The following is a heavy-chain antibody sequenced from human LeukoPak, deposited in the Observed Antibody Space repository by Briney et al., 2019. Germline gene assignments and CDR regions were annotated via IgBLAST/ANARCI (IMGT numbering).Heavy chain of an antibody. J-gene: IGHJ4*02. CDR1: GFTFSSHW. CDR2: IKDDETEN. Sequence: TGGSLRLSCAASGFTFSSHWMSWVRQAPGKGLEWVASIKDDETENYYVDSVKGRFTISRDNAKNSMYLQMNSLRDEDSAVYYCARFKLDYFDGSRYYYLSFDCWGQGTLVTVSS. CDR3: ARFKLDYFDGSRYYYLSFDC. D-gene: IGHD3-22*01. V-gene: IGHV3-7*01.